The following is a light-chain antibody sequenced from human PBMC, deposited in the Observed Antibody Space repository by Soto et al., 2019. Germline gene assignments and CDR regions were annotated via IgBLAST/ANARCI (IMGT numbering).Light chain of an antibody. Sequence: DIQMTQSPSSLSASVGDRVTITCQASQDISNYLNWYQQKPGKAPKLLIYDASNLETGVPSMFRGSGSGTDFTFTISSLQPEDIATYYCQQYDNLPGFTFGPGTKVDIK. V-gene: IGKV1-33*01. CDR3: QQYDNLPGFT. CDR2: DAS. J-gene: IGKJ3*01. CDR1: QDISNY.